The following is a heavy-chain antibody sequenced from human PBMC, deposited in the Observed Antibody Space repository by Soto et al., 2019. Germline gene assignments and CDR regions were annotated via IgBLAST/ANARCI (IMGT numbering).Heavy chain of an antibody. CDR3: ARRGNGGNSEAFEM. CDR2: IDYSGST. Sequence: QVQLQESGPGLIKPSETLSLTCTVSGGSIGNFHWNWIRQPPEKGLEWIGYIDYSGSTKYNPTLKSRVTLSVDTSKKQFSVKLRSVTAADTAVYFCARRGNGGNSEAFEMWGQGTKVTVSS. D-gene: IGHD2-21*02. J-gene: IGHJ3*02. V-gene: IGHV4-59*01. CDR1: GGSIGNFH.